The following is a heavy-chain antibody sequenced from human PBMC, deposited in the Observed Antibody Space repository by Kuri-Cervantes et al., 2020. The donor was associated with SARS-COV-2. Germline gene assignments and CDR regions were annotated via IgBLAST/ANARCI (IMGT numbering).Heavy chain of an antibody. CDR3: VRDGDHWNFDY. CDR1: GFTFDDYA. Sequence: SLRLSCAASGFTFDDYAMHWVRQAPGKGLEWVSGISWNSGSIGYADSVKGRFTLSRDNAKNMLFLQMNSLRAEDTAVYYCVRDGDHWNFDYWGQGTLVTVSS. J-gene: IGHJ4*02. D-gene: IGHD1-1*01. CDR2: ISWNSGSI. V-gene: IGHV3-9*01.